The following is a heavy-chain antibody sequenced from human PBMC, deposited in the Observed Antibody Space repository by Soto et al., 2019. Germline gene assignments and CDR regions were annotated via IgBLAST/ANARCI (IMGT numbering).Heavy chain of an antibody. CDR1: GGSISSSSYY. D-gene: IGHD3-10*01. CDR2: IYYSGST. Sequence: SETLSLTCTVSGGSISSSSYYWGWIRQPPGKGLEWIGSIYYSGSTYYNPSLKSRVTISVDTSKNQFSLKLSSVTAADTAVYYCARRWGVTMVRGPNWFDPWGQGTLVTVSS. J-gene: IGHJ5*02. V-gene: IGHV4-39*01. CDR3: ARRWGVTMVRGPNWFDP.